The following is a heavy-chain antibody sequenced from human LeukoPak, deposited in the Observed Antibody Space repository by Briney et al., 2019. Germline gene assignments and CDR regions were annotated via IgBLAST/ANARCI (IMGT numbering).Heavy chain of an antibody. CDR2: MNPNSGNT. CDR1: GYTFTSYD. Sequence: ASVKVSCKASGYTFTSYDINWVRQATGQGLEWMGWMNPNSGNTGYAQKFQGRVTMTRNTSISTAYMELSSLRSEDTAVYYCARDRVRSNSFQYYYYGMDVWGQGTTVTVSS. D-gene: IGHD4-11*01. CDR3: ARDRVRSNSFQYYYYGMDV. J-gene: IGHJ6*02. V-gene: IGHV1-8*01.